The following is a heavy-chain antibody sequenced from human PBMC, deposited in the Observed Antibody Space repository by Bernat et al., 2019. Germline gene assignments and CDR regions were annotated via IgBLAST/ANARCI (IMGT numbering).Heavy chain of an antibody. D-gene: IGHD1-1*01. CDR2: ISYDGSNK. Sequence: QVQLVESGGGVVQPGRSLRLSCAASGFTFSSYAMHWVRQAPGKGLEWVAVISYDGSNKYYADSVKGRFTISRDNSKNTLYLQMNSLRAEDTAVYYWAARTTGTAWTTGYWGQGTLVTVSS. CDR1: GFTFSSYA. CDR3: AARTTGTAWTTGY. J-gene: IGHJ4*02. V-gene: IGHV3-30-3*01.